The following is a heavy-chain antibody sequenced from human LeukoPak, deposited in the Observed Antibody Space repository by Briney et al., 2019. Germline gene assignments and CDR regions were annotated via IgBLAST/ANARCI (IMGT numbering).Heavy chain of an antibody. J-gene: IGHJ4*02. CDR2: ISSSSSTI. Sequence: GGSLRLSCAASGFMFSTYSINWVRQAPGKGLEWVSYISSSSSTISYADSVKGRFTISRDNAKNSVYLQMNSLRAEDTAIYYCARVGRSSYTNDYWGQGTLVTVSS. D-gene: IGHD3-3*01. CDR3: ARVGRSSYTNDY. CDR1: GFMFSTYS. V-gene: IGHV3-48*04.